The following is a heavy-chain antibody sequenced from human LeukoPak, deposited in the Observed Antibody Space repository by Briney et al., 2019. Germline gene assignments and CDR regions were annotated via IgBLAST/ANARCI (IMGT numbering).Heavy chain of an antibody. D-gene: IGHD2-2*01. Sequence: ASVKVSCKASGYTFTSYGISWVRQAPGQGLEWMGWISAYNGNTNYAQKLQGRVTMTTDTSTSTAYMELRSLRSDDTAAYYCARDLSCSSTSCYPIDYWGQGTLVTVSS. J-gene: IGHJ4*02. CDR2: ISAYNGNT. CDR3: ARDLSCSSTSCYPIDY. CDR1: GYTFTSYG. V-gene: IGHV1-18*01.